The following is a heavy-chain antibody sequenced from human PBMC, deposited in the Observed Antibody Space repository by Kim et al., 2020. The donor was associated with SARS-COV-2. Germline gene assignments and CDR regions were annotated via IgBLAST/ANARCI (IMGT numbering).Heavy chain of an antibody. CDR2: IKSKTDGGTT. V-gene: IGHV3-15*01. CDR3: TTELGGYYYDSSGSR. J-gene: IGHJ4*02. CDR1: GFTFSNAW. Sequence: GGSLRLSCAASGFTFSNAWMSWVRQAPGKGLEWVGRIKSKTDGGTTDYAAPVKGRFTISRDDSKNTLYLQMSSLKTEDTAVYYCTTELGGYYYDSSGSRWGQGTLVTVSS. D-gene: IGHD3-22*01.